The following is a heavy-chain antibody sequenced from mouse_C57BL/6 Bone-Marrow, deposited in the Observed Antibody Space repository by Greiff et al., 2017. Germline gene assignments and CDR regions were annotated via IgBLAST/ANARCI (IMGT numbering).Heavy chain of an antibody. J-gene: IGHJ3*01. CDR3: AINLLLRQAWFAY. CDR2: IGPGSGST. Sequence: VQVVESGAELVKPGASVKISCKASGYTFTDYYINWVKQRPGQGLEWIGKIGPGSGSTYYNEKFKGKATLTADKSSSTAYMELRSLTSEDSAVYFCAINLLLRQAWFAYWGQGTLVTVSA. V-gene: IGHV1-77*01. CDR1: GYTFTDYY. D-gene: IGHD1-1*01.